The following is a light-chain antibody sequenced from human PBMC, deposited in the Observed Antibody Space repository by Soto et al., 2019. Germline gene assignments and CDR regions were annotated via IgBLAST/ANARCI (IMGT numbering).Light chain of an antibody. CDR2: GAS. J-gene: IGKJ1*01. CDR1: QSVSSSY. CDR3: QQYGRSPPT. V-gene: IGKV3-20*01. Sequence: EIVLTQSPGTLSLSPGERATLSCRASQSVSSSYLAWYQQKPGQAPRLLIYGASSSATGIADRFSRSGSGTDLTLTISKLEPEEFAVYYCQQYGRSPPTF.